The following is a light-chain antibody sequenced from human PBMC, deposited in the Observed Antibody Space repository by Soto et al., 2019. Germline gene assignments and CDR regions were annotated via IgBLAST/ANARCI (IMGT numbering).Light chain of an antibody. V-gene: IGLV3-21*02. Sequence: SYELTQPPSVSEAPGQTARIACGGNDIGSKSVHWYQQKPGQAPVLVVYDDIDRPSGIPERFSGSNSGNTATLTISGVEAGDEADYFYQVWDASSDHRWVFGGGTKVTVL. J-gene: IGLJ3*02. CDR1: DIGSKS. CDR3: QVWDASSDHRWV. CDR2: DDI.